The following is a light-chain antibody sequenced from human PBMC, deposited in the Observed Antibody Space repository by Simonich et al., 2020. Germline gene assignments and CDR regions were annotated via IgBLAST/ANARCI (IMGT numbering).Light chain of an antibody. Sequence: SYVLTQPPSVSVAPGKTARITCGGNNIGSKSVHWYQQKPGQDPVLVVYDDSDRPAGIPELFSGSNSGNTATLTISRVEAGDEADYYCQVWDSSSDHVVFGGGTKLTVL. V-gene: IGLV3-21*03. CDR2: DDS. J-gene: IGLJ2*01. CDR3: QVWDSSSDHVV. CDR1: NIGSKS.